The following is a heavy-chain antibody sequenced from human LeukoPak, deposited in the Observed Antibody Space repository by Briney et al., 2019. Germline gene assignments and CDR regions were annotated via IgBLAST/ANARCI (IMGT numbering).Heavy chain of an antibody. CDR2: ISYDGSNE. Sequence: GRSLRLSCAASGFTFSSYAMHWVRQAPGKGLEWVAVISYDGSNEYYADSVKGRFTISRDNSKNTLYLQMNSLRAEDTAVYYCAREGTLGVYFDYWGQGTLVTVSS. CDR1: GFTFSSYA. J-gene: IGHJ4*02. CDR3: AREGTLGVYFDY. V-gene: IGHV3-30-3*01.